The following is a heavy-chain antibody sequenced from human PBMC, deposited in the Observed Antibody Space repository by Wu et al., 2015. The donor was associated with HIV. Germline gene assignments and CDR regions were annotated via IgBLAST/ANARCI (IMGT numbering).Heavy chain of an antibody. D-gene: IGHD3-16*01. CDR2: IIPIFGTA. J-gene: IGHJ6*02. Sequence: QVQLVQSGAEVKKPGSSVKVSCKASGGTFSSYAISWVRQAPGQGLEWMGRIIPIFGTANYAQKFQGRVTITADESTSTAYMELSSLRSEDTAVYYCASPVWGSPESYYYYYGMDVWGQGTTVTVSS. CDR1: GGTFSSYA. V-gene: IGHV1-69*13. CDR3: ASPVWGSPESYYYYYGMDV.